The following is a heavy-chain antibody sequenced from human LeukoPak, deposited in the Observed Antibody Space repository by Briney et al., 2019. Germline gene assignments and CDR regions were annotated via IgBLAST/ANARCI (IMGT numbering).Heavy chain of an antibody. CDR1: GGSISSGSYY. V-gene: IGHV4-61*02. D-gene: IGHD3-16*01. Sequence: KPSETLSLTCTVSGGSISSGSYYWSWIRQPAGKGLEWIGRIYTSGSTNYNPSLKSRVTISVDTSKNQFSLKLSSVTAADTAVYYCARRIGDYYYYYYYMDVWGKGTTVTVSS. J-gene: IGHJ6*03. CDR3: ARRIGDYYYYYYYMDV. CDR2: IYTSGST.